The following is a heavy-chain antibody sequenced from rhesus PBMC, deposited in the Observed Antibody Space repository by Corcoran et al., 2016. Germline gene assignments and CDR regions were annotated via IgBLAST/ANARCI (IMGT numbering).Heavy chain of an antibody. D-gene: IGHD6-13*01. J-gene: IGHJ4*01. CDR1: GGSIRVYY. Sequence: QVQLQESGPGLVKPSETLSLPCAVSGGSIRVYYWTWIRQPPRMGVEWIGYIGGRRGSTYYNHSLKSRVTISTDTSKNQFSLKLSSVTAADTAVYYCARNLGYSSWSHFDYWGQGVLVTVSS. CDR3: ARNLGYSSWSHFDY. V-gene: IGHV4-165*02. CDR2: IGGRRGST.